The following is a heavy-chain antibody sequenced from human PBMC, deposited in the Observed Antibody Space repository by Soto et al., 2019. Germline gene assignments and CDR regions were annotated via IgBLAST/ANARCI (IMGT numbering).Heavy chain of an antibody. V-gene: IGHV3-23*01. CDR1: GFTFSSYA. CDR3: ANPPLEYDFWSGYFPPDV. J-gene: IGHJ6*04. CDR2: ISGSGGST. D-gene: IGHD3-3*01. Sequence: EVQLLESGGGLVQPGGSLRLSCAASGFTFSSYAMSWVRQAPGKGLEWVSAISGSGGSTYYADSVKGRFTISRDNSKNTLYLQMNSLRAEDTAVYYCANPPLEYDFWSGYFPPDVWGKGTTVTVSS.